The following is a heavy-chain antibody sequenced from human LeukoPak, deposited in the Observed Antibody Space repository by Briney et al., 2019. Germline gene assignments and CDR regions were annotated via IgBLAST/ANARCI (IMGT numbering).Heavy chain of an antibody. V-gene: IGHV4-31*03. D-gene: IGHD3-9*01. CDR1: GGSISSGGYY. Sequence: SETLSLTCTVSGGSISSGGYYWSWIRQHPGKGLEWIGYIYYSGSTYYNPSLKSRVTISVDRSKNRFSLKLNSVTAADTAVYYCARSRTGYYRYLDSWGQGTLVTVSS. CDR3: ARSRTGYYRYLDS. CDR2: IYYSGST. J-gene: IGHJ4*02.